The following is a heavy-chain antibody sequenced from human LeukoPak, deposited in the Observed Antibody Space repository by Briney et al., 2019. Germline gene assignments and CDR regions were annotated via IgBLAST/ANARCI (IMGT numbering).Heavy chain of an antibody. CDR2: IKQDGGEK. Sequence: PGGSLRLSCAASGFTFSNYWMSWVRQAPGKRLEWVANIKQDGGEKYYVDSVKGRFTISRDNAKNSLYLQMSNLRAEDTAVYFCARGGGLDVWGQGATVTVSS. CDR3: ARGGGLDV. D-gene: IGHD3-16*01. J-gene: IGHJ6*02. V-gene: IGHV3-7*03. CDR1: GFTFSNYW.